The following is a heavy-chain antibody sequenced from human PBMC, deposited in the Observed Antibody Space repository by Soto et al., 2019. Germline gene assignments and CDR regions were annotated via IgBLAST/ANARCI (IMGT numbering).Heavy chain of an antibody. CDR2: IYYSGST. CDR3: ARHEDFWSGFYYYGMDV. V-gene: IGHV4-39*01. J-gene: IGHJ6*02. CDR1: GGSISSSSYY. D-gene: IGHD3-3*01. Sequence: SSETLSLTCTVSGGSISSSSYYWGWIRQPPGKGLEWIGSIYYSGSTYYNPSLKSRVTISVDTSKNQFSLKLSSVTAADTAVYYCARHEDFWSGFYYYGMDVWGQGTTVTVSS.